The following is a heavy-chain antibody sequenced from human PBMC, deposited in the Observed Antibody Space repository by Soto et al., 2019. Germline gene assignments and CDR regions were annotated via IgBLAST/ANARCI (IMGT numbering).Heavy chain of an antibody. Sequence: PGGSLRLSCAASGFTFSSYAMSWVRQAPGKGLEWVSTIYADGRTYYADSVKGRFTMSRDDVKNTLFLQMNSLRVEDTAVYYCARDIDYCGQGTLVTV. CDR1: GFTFSSYA. J-gene: IGHJ4*02. CDR2: IYADGRT. V-gene: IGHV3-66*01. CDR3: ARDIDY.